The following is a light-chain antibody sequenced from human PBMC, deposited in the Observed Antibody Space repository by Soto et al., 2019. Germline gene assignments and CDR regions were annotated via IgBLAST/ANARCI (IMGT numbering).Light chain of an antibody. CDR3: QQRSNWPPSIT. CDR2: DAS. CDR1: QSVTTF. V-gene: IGKV3-11*01. Sequence: EIVLPQSPATLSLSPGERATLSCRSSQSVTTFLAWYQQKPGQAPRLLIYDASDRAPGIPARFSGSGSATDFTLTINNLEPEDFAVYYCQQRSNWPPSITFGQGTRLEI. J-gene: IGKJ5*01.